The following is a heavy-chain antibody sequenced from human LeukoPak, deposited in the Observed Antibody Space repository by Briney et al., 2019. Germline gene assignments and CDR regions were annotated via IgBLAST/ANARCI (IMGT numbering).Heavy chain of an antibody. CDR2: IRSKAYGGTT. J-gene: IGHJ6*03. Sequence: PGRSLRLSCTASGFTFGDYAMSWFRQAPGKGLEWVGFIRSKAYGGTTEYAASVKGRFTISRDDSKSIAYLQMNSLKTEDTAVYYCTRGAAAAHYYYYMDVWGKGTTVTVSS. CDR3: TRGAAAAHYYYYMDV. V-gene: IGHV3-49*03. D-gene: IGHD6-13*01. CDR1: GFTFGDYA.